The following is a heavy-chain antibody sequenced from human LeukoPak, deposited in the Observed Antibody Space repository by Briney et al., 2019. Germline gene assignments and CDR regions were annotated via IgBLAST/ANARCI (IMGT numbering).Heavy chain of an antibody. CDR3: ARWVTTVTTERSHYFDY. CDR2: INHSGST. J-gene: IGHJ4*02. Sequence: SETLSLTCAVSGYSISSSNWWGWIRQPPGKGLEWIGEINHSGSTNYNPSLKSRVTISVDTSKNQFSLKLSSVTAADTAVYYCARWVTTVTTERSHYFDYWGQGTLVTVSS. D-gene: IGHD4-17*01. CDR1: GYSISSSNW. V-gene: IGHV4-4*02.